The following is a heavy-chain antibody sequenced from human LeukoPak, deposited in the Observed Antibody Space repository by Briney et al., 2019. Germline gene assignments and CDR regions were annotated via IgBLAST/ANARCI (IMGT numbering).Heavy chain of an antibody. CDR1: GFTFSSYG. J-gene: IGHJ6*02. CDR3: ARVVPAFWGMDV. V-gene: IGHV3-33*01. D-gene: IGHD2-2*01. Sequence: GGSLRLSCAASGFTFSSYGMHWVRQAPGKGLEWVAVIWYDGSNKYYADSVKGRFTISRDNAKNSLYLQMNSLRDEDTAVYYCARVVPAFWGMDVWGQGTTVTVSS. CDR2: IWYDGSNK.